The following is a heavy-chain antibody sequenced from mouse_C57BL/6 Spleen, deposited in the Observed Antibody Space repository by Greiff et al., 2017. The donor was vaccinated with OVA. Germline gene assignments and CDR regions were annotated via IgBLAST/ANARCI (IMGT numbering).Heavy chain of an antibody. Sequence: QVQLLQPGAELVKPGASVKLSCKASGYTFTSYWMHWVKQRPGRGLEWIGRIDPNSGGTKYNEKFKSKATLTVDKPSSTAYMQLSSLTSEDSAVYYCARNTDYYYGSRFYYAMDYWGQGTSVTVSS. D-gene: IGHD1-1*01. J-gene: IGHJ4*01. CDR2: IDPNSGGT. V-gene: IGHV1-72*01. CDR1: GYTFTSYW. CDR3: ARNTDYYYGSRFYYAMDY.